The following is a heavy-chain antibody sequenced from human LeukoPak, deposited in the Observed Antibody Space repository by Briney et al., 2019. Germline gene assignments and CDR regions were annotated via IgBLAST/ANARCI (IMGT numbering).Heavy chain of an antibody. CDR3: ARGYCSGGSCYSPFDY. CDR1: GGSISSGGYS. J-gene: IGHJ4*02. V-gene: IGHV4-30-2*01. CDR2: IYHSGST. Sequence: SETLSHTCAVSGGSISSGGYSWSWIRQPPGKGLEWIGYIYHSGSTYYNPSLKSRVTISVDRSKNQFSLKLSSVTAADTAVYYCARGYCSGGSCYSPFDYWGQGTLVTVSS. D-gene: IGHD2-15*01.